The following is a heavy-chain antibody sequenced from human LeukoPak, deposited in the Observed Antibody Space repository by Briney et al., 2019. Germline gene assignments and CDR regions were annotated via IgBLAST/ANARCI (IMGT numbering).Heavy chain of an antibody. D-gene: IGHD2-2*01. CDR1: GYTFTSYG. CDR2: ISAYNGNT. CDR3: ARDCSSTSCSFDY. J-gene: IGHJ4*02. Sequence: ASVKVSFKASGYTFTSYGISWVRQAPGQGLEWMGWISAYNGNTNYAQKLQGRVTMTTDTPTSTAYMELRSLRSDNTAVYYCARDCSSTSCSFDYWGQGTLVTVSS. V-gene: IGHV1-18*04.